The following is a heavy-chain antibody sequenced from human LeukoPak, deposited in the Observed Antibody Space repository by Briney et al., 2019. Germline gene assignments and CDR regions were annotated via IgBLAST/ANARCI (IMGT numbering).Heavy chain of an antibody. CDR2: INHSGST. Sequence: PSETLSLTCTVSGGSISSYYWSWIRQPPGKGLEWIGEINHSGSTNYNPSLKSRVTISADTSKNQFSLKLNSVTAADTAVFYCAGSKFPVAFDIWGQGTMVTVSS. CDR1: GGSISSYY. CDR3: AGSKFPVAFDI. V-gene: IGHV4-34*01. J-gene: IGHJ3*02.